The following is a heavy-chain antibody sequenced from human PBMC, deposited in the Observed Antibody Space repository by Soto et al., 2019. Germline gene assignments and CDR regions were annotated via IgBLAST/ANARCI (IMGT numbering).Heavy chain of an antibody. J-gene: IGHJ6*02. CDR1: GFTFSSYW. V-gene: IGHV3-74*01. D-gene: IGHD2-2*01. CDR3: ARRYCSSTSCYPDYYYYYGMDV. CDR2: INSDGSST. Sequence: GGSLRLSCAASGFTFSSYWMHWVRQAPGKGLVWVSRINSDGSSTSYADSVKGRFTISRDNAKNTLYLQMNSLRAEDTAVYYCARRYCSSTSCYPDYYYYYGMDVWGQGTTVTVS.